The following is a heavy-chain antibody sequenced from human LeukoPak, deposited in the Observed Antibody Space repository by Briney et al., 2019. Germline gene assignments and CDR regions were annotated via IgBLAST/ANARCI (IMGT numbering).Heavy chain of an antibody. CDR2: ISGSGGRI. D-gene: IGHD1-1*01. J-gene: IGHJ4*02. V-gene: IGHV3-23*01. Sequence: PGGSLRLSCAASGFTFSSYSMSWVRQAPGKGLEWVSSISGSGGRIDYADSVKGRFTISRDNSKNTLSLQMNSLTAEDMAVYYCAKNPRLEGWIYFDSWGQGILVTVSS. CDR1: GFTFSSYS. CDR3: AKNPRLEGWIYFDS.